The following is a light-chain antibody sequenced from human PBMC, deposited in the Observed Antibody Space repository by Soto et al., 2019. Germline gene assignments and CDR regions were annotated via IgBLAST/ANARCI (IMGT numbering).Light chain of an antibody. J-gene: IGKJ5*01. CDR3: QQLNSFPFI. Sequence: DIPLTQSPSFLSASVGDRVTITCRASQAIDTYLAWYQQKPGKAPKLLIYAASLLQSGAPSRFSGSGSGTEFTLTINSLQPEDFSSYYCQQLNSFPFIFGQGTRLEMK. CDR1: QAIDTY. CDR2: AAS. V-gene: IGKV1-9*01.